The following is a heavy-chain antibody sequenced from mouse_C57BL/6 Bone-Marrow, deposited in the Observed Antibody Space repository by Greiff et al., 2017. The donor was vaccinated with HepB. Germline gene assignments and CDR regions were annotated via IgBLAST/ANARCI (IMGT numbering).Heavy chain of an antibody. CDR2: INPNYGTT. J-gene: IGHJ4*01. D-gene: IGHD2-5*01. V-gene: IGHV1-39*01. CDR1: GYSFTDYN. Sequence: VQLKESGPELVKPGASVKTSCKASGYSFTDYNMNWVKQSNGKSLEWIGVINPNYGTTSYNQKFKGKATLTVDQSSSTDYMQLNSLTSEDAAVYYCAREDSNYDAMDYWGQGTSVTVSS. CDR3: AREDSNYDAMDY.